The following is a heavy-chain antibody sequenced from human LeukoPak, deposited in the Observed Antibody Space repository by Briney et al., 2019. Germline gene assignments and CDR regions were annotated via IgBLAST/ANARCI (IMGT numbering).Heavy chain of an antibody. CDR1: GFTFSSYS. D-gene: IGHD1-26*01. V-gene: IGHV3-15*01. J-gene: IGHJ4*02. Sequence: GGSLRLSCAASGFTFSSYSMNWVRQAPGKGLEWVGRIKAKAHGGTIEYAAPVKGRFTISRDDSKNTLYLQMNSLKTEDTAVYYCTTDGVGVEGATYDNWGQGTLVSVSS. CDR3: TTDGVGVEGATYDN. CDR2: IKAKAHGGTI.